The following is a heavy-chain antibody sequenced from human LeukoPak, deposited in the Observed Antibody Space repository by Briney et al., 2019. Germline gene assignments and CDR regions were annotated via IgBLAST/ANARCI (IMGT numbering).Heavy chain of an antibody. V-gene: IGHV3-23*01. J-gene: IGHJ4*02. D-gene: IGHD6-19*01. CDR2: ISNGGITT. CDR3: VKLSSGSGSKFGFDS. CDR1: GFTFGTYA. Sequence: GESLRLSCAASGFTFGTYAMSWVRQTPGKSLEWVSIISNGGITTYYADSVRGRFTISRDNSKNRLYLQMSSLRTEDTAVYYCVKLSSGSGSKFGFDSWGQGTRVTVSS.